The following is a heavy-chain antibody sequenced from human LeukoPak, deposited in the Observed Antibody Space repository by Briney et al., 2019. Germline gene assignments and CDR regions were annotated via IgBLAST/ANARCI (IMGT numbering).Heavy chain of an antibody. CDR2: IKQDGSEK. CDR3: ARGKRGYSGPFDY. J-gene: IGHJ4*02. CDR1: GFTFSSYW. V-gene: IGHV3-7*01. D-gene: IGHD5-12*01. Sequence: WGSLRLSCAASGFTFSSYWMSWVRQAPGKGLEWVANIKQDGSEKYYVDSVKGRFTISRDNAKNSLYLQMNSLRAEDTAVYYCARGKRGYSGPFDYWGQGTLVTVSS.